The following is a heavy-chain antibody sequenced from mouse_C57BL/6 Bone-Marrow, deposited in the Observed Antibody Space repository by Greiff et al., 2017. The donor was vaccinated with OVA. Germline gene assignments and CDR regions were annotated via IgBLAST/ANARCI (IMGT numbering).Heavy chain of an antibody. CDR2: FYPGSGSI. V-gene: IGHV1-62-2*01. Sequence: QVQLQQSGAELVKPGASVKLSCKASGYTFTEYTIHWVKQRSGQGLEWIGWFYPGSGSIKYNEKFKDKATLTADKSSSTVYMELSRLTSEDSAVYFCARHEDRSITTVAPYAMDYWGQGTSVTVSS. CDR3: ARHEDRSITTVAPYAMDY. J-gene: IGHJ4*01. CDR1: GYTFTEYT. D-gene: IGHD1-1*01.